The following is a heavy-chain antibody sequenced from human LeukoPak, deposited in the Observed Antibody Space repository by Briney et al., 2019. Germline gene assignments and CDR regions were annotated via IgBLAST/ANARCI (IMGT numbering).Heavy chain of an antibody. Sequence: GGSLRLSCTASKFTFSTYNLNWVRQAPGKGLEWISYISSGSNTIYYADSVKGRFTISRDNAKSSLYLQMNSLRAEDTAVYYCARGARLWFGELHHFDYWGQGTLVTVSS. V-gene: IGHV3-48*01. D-gene: IGHD3-10*01. CDR1: KFTFSTYN. CDR3: ARGARLWFGELHHFDY. CDR2: ISSGSNTI. J-gene: IGHJ4*02.